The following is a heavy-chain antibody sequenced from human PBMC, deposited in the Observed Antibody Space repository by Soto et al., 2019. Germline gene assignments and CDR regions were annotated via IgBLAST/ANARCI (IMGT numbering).Heavy chain of an antibody. D-gene: IGHD3-3*02. CDR2: IIPSFGTA. V-gene: IGHV1-69*01. J-gene: IGHJ4*02. CDR3: ARVVGFLEVTYTYFDY. CDR1: GGTFSSYA. Sequence: VQLVQTGAEVKKPGSSVKVSCKASGGTFSSYAISWVRQAPGQGLEWMGGIIPSFGTANYAQKFQGRVTITADESTSTAYMELSSLRSEDTAVYYCARVVGFLEVTYTYFDYWGQGTLVTVSS.